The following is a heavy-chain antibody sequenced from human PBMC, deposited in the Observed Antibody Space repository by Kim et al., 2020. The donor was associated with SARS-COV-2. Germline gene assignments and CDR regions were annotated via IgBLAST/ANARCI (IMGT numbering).Heavy chain of an antibody. CDR3: ARDGEYYYGSGSYRISYYYYGMDV. J-gene: IGHJ6*02. D-gene: IGHD3-10*01. V-gene: IGHV3-74*01. Sequence: GGSLRLSCAASGFTFSSYWMHWVRQAPGKGLVWVSRINSDGSSTSYADSVKGRFTISRDNAKNTLYLQMNSLRAEDTAVYYCARDGEYYYGSGSYRISYYYYGMDVWGQGTTVTVSS. CDR2: INSDGSST. CDR1: GFTFSSYW.